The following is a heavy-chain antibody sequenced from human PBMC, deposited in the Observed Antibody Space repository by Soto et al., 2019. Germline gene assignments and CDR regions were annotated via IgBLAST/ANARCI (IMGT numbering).Heavy chain of an antibody. J-gene: IGHJ4*02. CDR2: IYHSGST. Sequence: QVPLQESGPGLVKPSETLSLTCTVSGGSISSYYWSWIRQPPGKGLEWIGYIYHSGSTNYNPSLKSRVTISVDTSKNQFSLKLSSVTAADTAVYYCARVYGGYLDYWGQGTLVTVSS. CDR3: ARVYGGYLDY. D-gene: IGHD2-15*01. V-gene: IGHV4-59*01. CDR1: GGSISSYY.